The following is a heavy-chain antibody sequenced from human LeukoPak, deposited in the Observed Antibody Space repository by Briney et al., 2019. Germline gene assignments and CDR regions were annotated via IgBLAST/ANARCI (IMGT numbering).Heavy chain of an antibody. D-gene: IGHD5-24*01. CDR1: GGSISSYY. CDR3: ARVREGYNWPYFDY. CDR2: IYYSGST. Sequence: PSETLFLTCIVFGGSISSYYWSWIRQPPGKGLEWDGYIYYSGSTNYNPSLKSRVTISVDTSKNQFSLELSSVTAADTGVYYCARVREGYNWPYFDYWGQGTLVTVSS. V-gene: IGHV4-59*08. J-gene: IGHJ4*02.